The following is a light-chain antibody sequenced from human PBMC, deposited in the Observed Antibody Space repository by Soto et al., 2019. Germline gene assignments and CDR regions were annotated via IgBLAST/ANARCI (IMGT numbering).Light chain of an antibody. J-gene: IGLJ1*01. CDR1: SSDVGGYNY. CDR3: YSYTSSSTYV. Sequence: QSVLTQPASVSGSPGQSITISCTGTSSDVGGYNYVSWYQQHPAKAPKVMIYDVSNRPSGVSNRFSGSKSGNTASLTISGLQAEDEADYYCYSYTSSSTYVFGTGTKVPV. V-gene: IGLV2-14*03. CDR2: DVS.